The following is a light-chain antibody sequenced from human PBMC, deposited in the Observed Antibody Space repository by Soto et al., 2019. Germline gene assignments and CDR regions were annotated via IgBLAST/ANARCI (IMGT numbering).Light chain of an antibody. CDR3: QQYGSPLT. CDR2: DAS. CDR1: QSVSRY. Sequence: EIVLTQSPGTRSLSPGERATLSCRASQSVSRYLAWYQQKPGQAPRLLIYDASNRATGIPARFSGSGSGTDFTLTISRLEPEDFAVYYCQQYGSPLTFGGGTKVDIK. V-gene: IGKV3-20*01. J-gene: IGKJ4*01.